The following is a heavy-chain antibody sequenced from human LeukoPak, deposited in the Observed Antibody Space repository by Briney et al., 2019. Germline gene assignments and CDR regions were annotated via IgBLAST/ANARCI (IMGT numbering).Heavy chain of an antibody. Sequence: GSLRLSCAASRFTFSSYGMHWVRQAPGKGLEWVAFIRYDGSNKYYADSVKGRFTISRDNSKNTLYLQMNSLRAEDTAVYYCAKEAQGCSITSCYFDSWGQGTLVTVSS. V-gene: IGHV3-30*02. CDR2: IRYDGSNK. CDR1: RFTFSSYG. D-gene: IGHD2-2*01. J-gene: IGHJ4*02. CDR3: AKEAQGCSITSCYFDS.